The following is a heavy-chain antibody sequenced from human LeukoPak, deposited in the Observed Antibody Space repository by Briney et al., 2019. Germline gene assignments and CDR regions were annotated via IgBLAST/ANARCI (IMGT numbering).Heavy chain of an antibody. CDR3: ARVGVNYYYGSGSYKTRPYFDY. D-gene: IGHD3-10*01. J-gene: IGHJ4*02. CDR1: GFTFSSYA. CDR2: ISGSGGST. V-gene: IGHV3-23*01. Sequence: GGSLRLSCAASGFTFSSYAMSWVRQAPGKGLEWVSAISGSGGSTYYADSVKGRFTISRDNSKNTLYLQMNSLRAEDTAVYYCARVGVNYYYGSGSYKTRPYFDYWGQGTLVTVSS.